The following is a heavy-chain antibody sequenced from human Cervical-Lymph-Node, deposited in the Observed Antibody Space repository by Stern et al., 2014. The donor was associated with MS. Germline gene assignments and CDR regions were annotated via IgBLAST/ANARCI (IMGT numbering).Heavy chain of an antibody. CDR3: AKRRDGFNYLAS. CDR1: GFTFSRYG. D-gene: IGHD5-24*01. J-gene: IGHJ5*01. V-gene: IGHV3-30*18. Sequence: VQLVESGGGVVQPGRSLRLSCSAFGFTFSRYGMHRVRQISGKGLEWGALISSDGTEEFYADSVKGRFTISRDNSKKTLYLQMNGLRAEDTAVYSCAKRRDGFNYLASWGQGTLVTVSS. CDR2: ISSDGTEE.